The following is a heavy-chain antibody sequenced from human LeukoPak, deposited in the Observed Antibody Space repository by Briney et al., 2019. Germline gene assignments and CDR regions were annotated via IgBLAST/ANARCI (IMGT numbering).Heavy chain of an antibody. Sequence: PSETLSLTCSVSGDSNRSDIYNWGWIRQPPGKGLEWIATMSYSGSTYYNPSLMSRLTISLDTSKNLFSLKVTSVTAADAAVYFCASSSGRFNFDQWGQGTLVTVSS. CDR2: MSYSGST. V-gene: IGHV4-39*01. CDR3: ASSSGRFNFDQ. CDR1: GDSNRSDIYN. J-gene: IGHJ4*02. D-gene: IGHD6-25*01.